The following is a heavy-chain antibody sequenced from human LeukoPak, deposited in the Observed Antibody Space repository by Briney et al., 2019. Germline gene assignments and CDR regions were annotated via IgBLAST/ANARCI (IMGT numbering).Heavy chain of an antibody. CDR1: GFIFSTSG. D-gene: IGHD3-10*02. V-gene: IGHV3-30*18. CDR3: AELGITMIGGV. CDR2: ISYDGNNK. J-gene: IGHJ6*04. Sequence: GGSLRLSCAASGFIFSTSGMHWVRQAPGKGLEWMAVISYDGNNKYYADSVKGRFTISRDNAKNSLYLQMNSLRAEDTAVYYCAELGITMIGGVWGKGTTVTISS.